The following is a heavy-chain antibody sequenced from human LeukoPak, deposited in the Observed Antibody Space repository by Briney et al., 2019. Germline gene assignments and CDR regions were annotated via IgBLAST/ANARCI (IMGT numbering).Heavy chain of an antibody. V-gene: IGHV3-23*01. CDR3: AKDPPLSIVVVPAATGFVS. Sequence: GGSLRLSCAASGFTFSSYAMGWVRQAPGKGLEWVSAISGSGGSTYYADSVKGRFTISRDNSKNTLYLQMNSLRAEDTAVYYCAKDPPLSIVVVPAATGFVSWGQGTLVTVSS. J-gene: IGHJ5*01. CDR1: GFTFSSYA. CDR2: ISGSGGST. D-gene: IGHD2-2*01.